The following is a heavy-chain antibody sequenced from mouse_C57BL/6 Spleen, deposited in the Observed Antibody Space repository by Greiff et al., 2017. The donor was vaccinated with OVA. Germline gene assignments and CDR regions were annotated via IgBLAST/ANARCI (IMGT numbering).Heavy chain of an antibody. Sequence: EVNLVESEGGLVQPGSSMKLSCTASGFTFSDYYMAWVRQVPEKGLEWVANINYDGSSTYYLDSLKSRFIISRDNAKNILYLQMSSLKSEDTATYYCAREWRSTMAFDYWGQGTTLTVSS. V-gene: IGHV5-16*01. CDR2: INYDGSST. D-gene: IGHD2-1*01. J-gene: IGHJ2*01. CDR3: AREWRSTMAFDY. CDR1: GFTFSDYY.